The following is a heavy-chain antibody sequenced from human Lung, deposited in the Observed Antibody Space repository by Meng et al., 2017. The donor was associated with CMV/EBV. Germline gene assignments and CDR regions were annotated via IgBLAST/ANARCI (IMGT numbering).Heavy chain of an antibody. J-gene: IGHJ6*02. V-gene: IGHV4-34*01. CDR3: ARAGRSYGMDV. CDR2: INHSGST. Sequence: SETLSLTCAVYGGSFSGYYWNWIRQPPGKGLEWIGEINHSGSTNYNPSLKSRVTISVDTSKNQFSLKLSSVTAADTAVYYCARAGRSYGMDVWGQGTTVTVSS. CDR1: GGSFSGYY.